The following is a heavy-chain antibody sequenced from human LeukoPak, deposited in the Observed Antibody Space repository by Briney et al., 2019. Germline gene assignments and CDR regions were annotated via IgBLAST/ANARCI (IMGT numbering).Heavy chain of an antibody. Sequence: PGGSLRLSCAASGFIFSNYAMSWVRPAPGKGLEWVSAIRGNGDSTYYADSVKGRFTISRDNSENTLYLEMNSLRAEDTAVYYCAIQFCSSTTCPSNSRGGWGQGILVTVSS. J-gene: IGHJ4*02. CDR1: GFIFSNYA. V-gene: IGHV3-23*01. CDR2: IRGNGDST. CDR3: AIQFCSSTTCPSNSRGG. D-gene: IGHD2-2*01.